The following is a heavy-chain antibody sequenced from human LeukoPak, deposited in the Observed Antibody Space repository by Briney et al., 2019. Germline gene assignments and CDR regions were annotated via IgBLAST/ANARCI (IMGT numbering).Heavy chain of an antibody. D-gene: IGHD1-26*01. CDR3: AGGGYLLDY. J-gene: IGHJ4*02. Sequence: GGSLRLSCAASGFTFSGDWLHWVRQAPGKGLVWGSRINGDGSITSYEDSVRGRFTISRDNATNTLYLQMTSLRAEDTAVYYCAGGGYLLDYGRQGTLVTVSS. CDR1: GFTFSGDW. CDR2: INGDGSIT. V-gene: IGHV3-74*01.